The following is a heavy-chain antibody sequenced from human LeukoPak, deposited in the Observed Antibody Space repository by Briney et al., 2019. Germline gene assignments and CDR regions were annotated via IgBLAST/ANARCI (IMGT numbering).Heavy chain of an antibody. V-gene: IGHV4-39*07. CDR3: ARVGRLYYDY. D-gene: IGHD3-10*01. Sequence: SETLSLTCTVSGGSINNGDYYWGWIRQPPGRGLEWIGNIYYSGSTYYNPSLKSRITISVDTSKNQFSLRLNSVTAADTAVYYCARVGRLYYDYWGQGTLVTVSS. CDR1: GGSINNGDYY. J-gene: IGHJ4*02. CDR2: IYYSGST.